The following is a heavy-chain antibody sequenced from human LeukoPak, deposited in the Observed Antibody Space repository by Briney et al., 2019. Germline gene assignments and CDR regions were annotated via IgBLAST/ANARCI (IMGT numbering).Heavy chain of an antibody. CDR3: ARALLSYYYGSGSYYNPGY. CDR1: GYTFTSYG. Sequence: GASVKVSCKASGYTFTSYGISWVRQAPGQGLEWMGWMNPNSGNTGYAQKFQGRVTMTRNTSISTAYMELSSLRSEDTAVYYCARALLSYYYGSGSYYNPGYWGQGTLVTVSS. D-gene: IGHD3-10*01. J-gene: IGHJ4*02. CDR2: MNPNSGNT. V-gene: IGHV1-8*02.